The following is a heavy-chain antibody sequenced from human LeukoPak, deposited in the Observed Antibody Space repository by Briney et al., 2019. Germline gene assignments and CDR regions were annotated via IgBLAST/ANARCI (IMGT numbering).Heavy chain of an antibody. CDR2: INPNSGGT. Sequence: ASVKVSCKASGYTFTGYYMHWVRQAPGQGLEWMGWINPNSGGTNYAQKFQGRVTMTRDTSISTAYMELSRLRSDDTAVYYCAKWAFFGAARDAFDIWGQGTMVTVSS. J-gene: IGHJ3*02. D-gene: IGHD3-10*01. CDR3: AKWAFFGAARDAFDI. CDR1: GYTFTGYY. V-gene: IGHV1-2*02.